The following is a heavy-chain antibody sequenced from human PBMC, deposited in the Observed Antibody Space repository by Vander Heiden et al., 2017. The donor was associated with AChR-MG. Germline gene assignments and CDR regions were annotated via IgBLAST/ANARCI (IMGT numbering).Heavy chain of an antibody. CDR3: AKDRLLEWLVRSLDV. D-gene: IGHD3-3*01. J-gene: IGHJ6*04. CDR2: ISGNGVTT. Sequence: EVQLLESGGGLVQPGGSLRLSCAASGFNSRSYSMTWVRQAPGKGLEWVSTISGNGVTTYYADSVKGRFTISRDNSKNTLSLEMNSLRVDDTGVYFCAKDRLLEWLVRSLDVWGNGTAVTVSS. CDR1: GFNSRSYS. V-gene: IGHV3-23*01.